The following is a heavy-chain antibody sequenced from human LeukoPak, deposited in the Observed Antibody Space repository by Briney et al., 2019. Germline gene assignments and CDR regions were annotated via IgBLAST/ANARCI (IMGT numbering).Heavy chain of an antibody. D-gene: IGHD3-22*01. J-gene: IGHJ4*02. CDR3: AKGRKWLLLPDY. CDR2: INSDGSST. CDR1: GFTFSNYW. Sequence: GGSLRLSCVASGFTFSNYWMHWGRQAPGKGLVWVSRINSDGSSTTYADSVKGRFTISRDNSKNTLYLQMNSLRAEDTAVYYCAKGRKWLLLPDYWGQGTLVTVSS. V-gene: IGHV3-74*01.